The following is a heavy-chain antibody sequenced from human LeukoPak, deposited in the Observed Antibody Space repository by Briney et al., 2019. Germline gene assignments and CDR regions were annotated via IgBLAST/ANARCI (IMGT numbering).Heavy chain of an antibody. J-gene: IGHJ5*02. Sequence: GGSLRLSCAASGFTFSSYAMSWVRQGPGKGLEWVSAISGSGGSTYYADSVKGRFTISRDNSKNTLYLQMNSLRAEDTAVYYCAKDRSCSSTSCDLNWFDPWGQGTLVTVSS. V-gene: IGHV3-23*01. CDR1: GFTFSSYA. CDR2: ISGSGGST. D-gene: IGHD2-2*01. CDR3: AKDRSCSSTSCDLNWFDP.